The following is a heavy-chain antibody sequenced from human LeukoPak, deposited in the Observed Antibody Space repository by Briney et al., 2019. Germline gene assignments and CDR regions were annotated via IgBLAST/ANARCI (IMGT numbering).Heavy chain of an antibody. CDR3: ARVGAIPMYYFDY. V-gene: IGHV5-51*01. Sequence: GESLKISCKGSGYSFTSYWIGWVRQMPGKGLEWMGIIYPGDSDTRYSPSFQGQVAISADKSISTAYLQWSSLKASDTAMYYCARVGAIPMYYFDYWGQGTLVTVSS. D-gene: IGHD1-26*01. J-gene: IGHJ4*02. CDR2: IYPGDSDT. CDR1: GYSFTSYW.